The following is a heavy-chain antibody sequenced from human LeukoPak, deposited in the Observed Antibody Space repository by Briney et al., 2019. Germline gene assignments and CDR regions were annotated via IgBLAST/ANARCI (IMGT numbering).Heavy chain of an antibody. CDR2: ISGYNGKI. CDR1: GHTFVSYG. D-gene: IGHD2-2*01. Sequence: GASVKVSCKASGHTFVSYGISWVRQAPGQGLEWMGWISGYNGKINYAQKFQGRVTMTTDTSTSTAYLELRSLTSEDTAVYYCARRFCSSVSCCDDDAFDVWGQGTLVTVSS. J-gene: IGHJ3*01. V-gene: IGHV1-18*01. CDR3: ARRFCSSVSCCDDDAFDV.